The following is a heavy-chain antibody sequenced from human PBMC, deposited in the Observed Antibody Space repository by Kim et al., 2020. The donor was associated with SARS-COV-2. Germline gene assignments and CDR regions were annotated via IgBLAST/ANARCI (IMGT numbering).Heavy chain of an antibody. D-gene: IGHD2-2*02. CDR3: ARVIVVVPAAILGDWFDP. Sequence: ASVKVSCKASGYTFTSYGISWVRQAPGQGLEWMGWISAYNGNTNYAQKLQGRVTMTTDTSTSTAYMELRSLRSDDTAVYYCARVIVVVPAAILGDWFDPWGQGTLVTVSS. CDR1: GYTFTSYG. CDR2: ISAYNGNT. V-gene: IGHV1-18*01. J-gene: IGHJ5*02.